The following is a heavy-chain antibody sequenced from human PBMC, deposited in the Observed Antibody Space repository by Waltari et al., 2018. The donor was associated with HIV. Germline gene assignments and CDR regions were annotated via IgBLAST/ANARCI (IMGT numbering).Heavy chain of an antibody. CDR2: INLNSGDT. D-gene: IGHD3-22*01. CDR3: ARDSYYYDSSGFFPDF. V-gene: IGHV1-2*06. Sequence: QVQLVQSGAEVKKPGASVKVSCKASGYTFTAYYMHWVRQAPGQGLEWMGRINLNSGDTNYGQKFQGRVTMTRDTSISTAYMELSRLRSDDTAVYYCARDSYYYDSSGFFPDFWGQETLVTVSS. J-gene: IGHJ4*02. CDR1: GYTFTAYY.